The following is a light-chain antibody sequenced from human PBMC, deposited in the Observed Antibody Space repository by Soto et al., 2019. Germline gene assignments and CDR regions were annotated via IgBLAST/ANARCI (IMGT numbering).Light chain of an antibody. CDR3: MQSRHLPPT. Sequence: DFVMTQAPLSLSVAPGQPASISCKSSQSLLHITGETFLFWYLQKPGQSPQLLIYEVSTRVSGVPDRFSGSGSGTDFTLEISRVETDDVGIYYCMQSRHLPPTFGQGTRLEIK. J-gene: IGKJ5*01. V-gene: IGKV2-29*03. CDR2: EVS. CDR1: QSLLHITGETF.